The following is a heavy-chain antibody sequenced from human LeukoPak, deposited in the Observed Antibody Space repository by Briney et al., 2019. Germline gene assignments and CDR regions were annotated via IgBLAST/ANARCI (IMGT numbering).Heavy chain of an antibody. D-gene: IGHD3-16*01. CDR3: ARLGEKADFDY. CDR2: IRYDGSNK. V-gene: IGHV3-30*02. J-gene: IGHJ4*02. CDR1: GFTFSSYG. Sequence: PGGSLRLSCAASGFTFSSYGMHWVRQAPGKGLEWVAFIRYDGSNKYYADSVKGRFTISRDNSKNTLYLQMNNLRAEDTAVYYCARLGEKADFDYWGQGTLVTVSS.